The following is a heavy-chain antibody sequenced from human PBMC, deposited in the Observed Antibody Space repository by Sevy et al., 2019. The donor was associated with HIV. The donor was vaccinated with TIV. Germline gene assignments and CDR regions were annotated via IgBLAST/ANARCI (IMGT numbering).Heavy chain of an antibody. D-gene: IGHD3-22*01. V-gene: IGHV3-15*01. CDR3: NTGRYYDRLHDDARDY. CDR1: GFTFSNAW. Sequence: GGSLRLSCAASGFTFSNAWMSWVRQAPGKGLEWVGRIKSKTDGGTTDYAAPVKGRFTISRDDSKNTLYLQMNSLKTEDTAVYYCNTGRYYDRLHDDARDYWGQGTLVTVSS. CDR2: IKSKTDGGTT. J-gene: IGHJ4*02.